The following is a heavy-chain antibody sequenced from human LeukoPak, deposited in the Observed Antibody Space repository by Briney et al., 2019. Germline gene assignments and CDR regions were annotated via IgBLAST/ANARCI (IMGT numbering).Heavy chain of an antibody. J-gene: IGHJ4*02. V-gene: IGHV4-59*12. Sequence: SETLSLTCTVSGGSISSSYWSWIRQPPGKKLEWIAYIYYTGSTNYNPSLKSRATISVDTSKNHFSLELSSVTAADTAVYFCARDRNDYGGNSFGDWGQGTPVTVSS. CDR1: GGSISSSY. CDR3: ARDRNDYGGNSFGD. D-gene: IGHD4-23*01. CDR2: IYYTGST.